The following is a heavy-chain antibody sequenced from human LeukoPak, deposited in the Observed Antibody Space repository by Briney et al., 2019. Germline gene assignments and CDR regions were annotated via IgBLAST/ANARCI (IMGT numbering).Heavy chain of an antibody. D-gene: IGHD3-10*01. CDR1: GFTFSSYA. CDR3: ARVSYDYYGSGSYYNAPFDY. CDR2: IWYDGSNK. J-gene: IGHJ4*02. Sequence: GGSLRLSCAASGFTFSSYAMHWVRQAPGKGLEWVAVIWYDGSNKYYADSVKGRFTISRDNSKNTLYLQMNSLRAEDTAVYYCARVSYDYYGSGSYYNAPFDYWGQGTLVTVSS. V-gene: IGHV3-33*08.